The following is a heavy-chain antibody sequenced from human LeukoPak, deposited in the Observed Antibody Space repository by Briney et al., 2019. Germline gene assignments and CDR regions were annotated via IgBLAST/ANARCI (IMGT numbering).Heavy chain of an antibody. CDR2: IYYSGST. D-gene: IGHD3-22*01. Sequence: SETLSLTCTVSGGSISSYYWSWIRQPPGKGLEWIGYIYYSGSTNYNPSLKSRVTISVDTSKNQFSLKLSSVTAADTAMYYCARDSYDSSGNCRSFDYWGQGTQVTVSS. V-gene: IGHV4-59*01. CDR3: ARDSYDSSGNCRSFDY. CDR1: GGSISSYY. J-gene: IGHJ4*02.